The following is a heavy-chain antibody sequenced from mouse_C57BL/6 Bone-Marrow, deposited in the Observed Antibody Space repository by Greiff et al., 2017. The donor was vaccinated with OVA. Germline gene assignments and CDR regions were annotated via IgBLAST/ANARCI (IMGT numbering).Heavy chain of an antibody. Sequence: EVNVVESGGDLVKPGGSLKLSCAASGFTFSSYGMSWVRQTPDKRLEWVATISSGGSYPYYPDSVKGRFPISRDNAKNTLYLQMSSLKSEDTAMYYCARHEDWDYFDYWGQGTTLTVSS. D-gene: IGHD4-1*01. J-gene: IGHJ2*01. CDR2: ISSGGSYP. CDR3: ARHEDWDYFDY. CDR1: GFTFSSYG. V-gene: IGHV5-6*01.